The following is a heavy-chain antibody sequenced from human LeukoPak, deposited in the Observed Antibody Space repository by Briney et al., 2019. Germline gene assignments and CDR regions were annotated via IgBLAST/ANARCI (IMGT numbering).Heavy chain of an antibody. J-gene: IGHJ4*02. CDR2: IWYDGSNK. CDR1: GFTFSSYG. V-gene: IGHV3-33*01. CDR3: ARGPSNPYYYDSSGYYGRLDY. D-gene: IGHD3-22*01. Sequence: GGSLRLSCAASGFTFSSYGMHWVRQAPGKGLEWVAVIWYDGSNKYYADSVKGRFTISRDNSKNTLYLQMNSLRAEDTAVYYCARGPSNPYYYDSSGYYGRLDYWGQGTLVTVSS.